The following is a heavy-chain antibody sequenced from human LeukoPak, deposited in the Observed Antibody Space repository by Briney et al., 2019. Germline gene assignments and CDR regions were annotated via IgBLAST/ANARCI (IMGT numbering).Heavy chain of an antibody. J-gene: IGHJ4*02. Sequence: GGSLRLSCVASGFSFSDYYMSWIRQAPGKGLEWVSYISSSGSHTNYADSVTGRFTISRNNAKKSLHLQMNSLRAEDTAVYYCARHPDGSLSLDYWGQGTLVTASS. V-gene: IGHV3-11*03. CDR3: ARHPDGSLSLDY. CDR1: GFSFSDYY. CDR2: ISSSGSHT. D-gene: IGHD1-26*01.